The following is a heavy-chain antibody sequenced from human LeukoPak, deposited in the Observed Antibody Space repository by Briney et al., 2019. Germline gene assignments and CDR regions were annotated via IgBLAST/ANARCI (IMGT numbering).Heavy chain of an antibody. J-gene: IGHJ5*02. Sequence: SVKVSCKASGGTFSSYTISWVRQAPGQGLEWMGRIIPILGIANYAQKFQGRVTITADKPTSTAYMELSSLRSEDTAVYYCARFWSGPNWFDPWGQGTLVTGSS. D-gene: IGHD3-3*01. CDR2: IIPILGIA. CDR3: ARFWSGPNWFDP. CDR1: GGTFSSYT. V-gene: IGHV1-69*02.